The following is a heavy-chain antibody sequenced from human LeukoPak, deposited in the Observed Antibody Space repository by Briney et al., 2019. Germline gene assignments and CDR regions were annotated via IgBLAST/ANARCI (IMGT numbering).Heavy chain of an antibody. Sequence: GGSLRLSCAASGFTFSSYGMHWVRQAPGKGLEWVTFIRYDGTNEYYADSVRGRFTISRDNSKNTLYLQMNSLRAEDTAVYYCAKTYDYGDLNWFDPWGQGTLVTVSS. J-gene: IGHJ5*02. CDR3: AKTYDYGDLNWFDP. V-gene: IGHV3-30*02. D-gene: IGHD4-17*01. CDR2: IRYDGTNE. CDR1: GFTFSSYG.